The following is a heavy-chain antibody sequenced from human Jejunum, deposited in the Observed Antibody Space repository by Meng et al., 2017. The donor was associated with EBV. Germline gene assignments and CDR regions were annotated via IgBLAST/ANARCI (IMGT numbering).Heavy chain of an antibody. D-gene: IGHD3/OR15-3a*01. CDR3: VRGGLGPWY. Sequence: QLVGSGGGLVQPGGSLRLSCAASGFTFSTSWMPWTRQAPGKGLVWVSHIDTDGSTTNYAGSVKGRFTISRDNAKNTLSLQMNSLRVEDTAVYYCVRGGLGPWYWGQGTLVTVSS. CDR1: GFTFSTSW. J-gene: IGHJ4*02. V-gene: IGHV3-74*01. CDR2: IDTDGSTT.